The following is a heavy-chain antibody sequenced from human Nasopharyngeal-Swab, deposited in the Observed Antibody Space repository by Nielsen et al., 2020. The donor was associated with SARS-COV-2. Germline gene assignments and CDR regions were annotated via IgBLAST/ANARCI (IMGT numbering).Heavy chain of an antibody. V-gene: IGHV4-59*08. J-gene: IGHJ5*02. D-gene: IGHD2-21*01. Sequence: TVSGGSISSYYWSWIRQPPGKGLEWIGYIYYSGSTNYNPSLKSRVTISVDTSKNQFSLKLSSVTAADTAVYYCARLVRGAVFNWFDPWGQGTLVTVSS. CDR3: ARLVRGAVFNWFDP. CDR1: GGSISSYY. CDR2: IYYSGST.